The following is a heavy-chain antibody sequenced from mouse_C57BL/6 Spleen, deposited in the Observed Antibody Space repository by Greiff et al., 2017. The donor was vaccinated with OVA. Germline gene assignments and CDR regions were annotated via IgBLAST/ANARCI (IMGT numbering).Heavy chain of an antibody. V-gene: IGHV1-19*01. J-gene: IGHJ3*01. Sequence: VQLQQSGPVLVKPGASVKMSCKASGYTFTDYYMNWVKQSHGKSLEWIGVINPYNGGTSYNQKFKGKATLTVDKSSSTAYMELRSLTSEDSAVYYCARGYGSAGFAYWGQGTLVTVSA. CDR2: INPYNGGT. D-gene: IGHD1-2*01. CDR1: GYTFTDYY. CDR3: ARGYGSAGFAY.